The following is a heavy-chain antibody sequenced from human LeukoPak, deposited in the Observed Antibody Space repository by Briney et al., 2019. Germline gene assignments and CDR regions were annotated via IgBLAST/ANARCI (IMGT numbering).Heavy chain of an antibody. D-gene: IGHD7-27*01. CDR3: VRGWGYFDY. V-gene: IGHV3-7*04. Sequence: PGGSLRLSCAAPGFNFNNFWMNWVRQAPGKGLEWVANIKKDGSEKYYADSVKGRFTISRDNAKNSLYLQMNSLRAEDTAGYSCVRGWGYFDYWGQGTLVTVSS. CDR1: GFNFNNFW. CDR2: IKKDGSEK. J-gene: IGHJ4*02.